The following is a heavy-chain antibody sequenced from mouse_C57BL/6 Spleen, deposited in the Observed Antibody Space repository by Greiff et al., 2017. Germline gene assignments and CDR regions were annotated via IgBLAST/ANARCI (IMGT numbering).Heavy chain of an antibody. D-gene: IGHD5-2*01. J-gene: IGHJ4*01. V-gene: IGHV3-6*01. CDR2: ISYDGSN. CDR3: ASWNTRAMDY. CDR1: GYSITSGYY. Sequence: EVQLQQSGPGLVKPSQSLSLTCSVTGYSITSGYYWNWIRQFPGNKLEWMGYISYDGSNNYNPSLKNRISITRDPSKNQFVLKLNSVTTEDTATYDCASWNTRAMDYWGQGTSVTVSS.